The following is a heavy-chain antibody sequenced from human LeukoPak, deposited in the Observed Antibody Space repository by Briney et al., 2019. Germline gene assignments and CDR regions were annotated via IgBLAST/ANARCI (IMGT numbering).Heavy chain of an antibody. J-gene: IGHJ6*02. CDR1: GFTFSSYG. V-gene: IGHV3-30*18. Sequence: PGGSLRLSCAASGFTFSSYGMHWVRQAPGKGLEWVAVISYDGSNKYYADSVKGRFTISRDNSKNTLYLQMNSLRAEDTAVYYCAKDRGYGDPPFASEVYYYYGMDVWGQGTTVTVSS. D-gene: IGHD4-17*01. CDR3: AKDRGYGDPPFASEVYYYYGMDV. CDR2: ISYDGSNK.